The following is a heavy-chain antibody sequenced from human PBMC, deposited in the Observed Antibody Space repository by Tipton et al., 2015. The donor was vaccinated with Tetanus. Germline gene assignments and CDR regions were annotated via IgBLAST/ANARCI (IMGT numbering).Heavy chain of an antibody. J-gene: IGHJ5*02. V-gene: IGHV4-30-2*01. Sequence: TLSLTCDVSGGSISGGGYSWSWIRQPPGPGKGLEWIGYIYESGTTHYNPSLKSRVTLSLDMSKNHVSLNLTSVTAADTAVYYCARDQGGGRVVRLNWLDPWGQGTLVTVSS. CDR2: IYESGTT. CDR3: ARDQGGGRVVRLNWLDP. CDR1: GGSISGGGYS. D-gene: IGHD6-6*01.